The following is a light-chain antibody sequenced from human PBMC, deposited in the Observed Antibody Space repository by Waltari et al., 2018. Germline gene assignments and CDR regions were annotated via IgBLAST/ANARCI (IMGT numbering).Light chain of an antibody. V-gene: IGKV1-39*01. CDR2: DAS. J-gene: IGKJ2*01. CDR3: QQSSNLPYT. Sequence: DRQRTQSPYSLSASDGDRFTITCRASQSSATRLNWYQQKPGQAPKFMIFDASTLQPGVPSRFSGSASGKHFTLTISSLQPEDSATYFCQQSSNLPYTFGQGTKLEIK. CDR1: QSSATR.